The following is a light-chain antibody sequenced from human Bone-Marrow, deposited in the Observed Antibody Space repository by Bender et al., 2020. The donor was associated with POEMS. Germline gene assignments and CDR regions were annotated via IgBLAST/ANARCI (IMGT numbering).Light chain of an antibody. CDR2: SNN. CDR3: AAWDDSLNGPL. J-gene: IGLJ3*02. CDR1: SSNIGHSS. Sequence: QSVLTQPPSVSGTPGQRVTISCSGSSSNIGHSSVHWYQQLPGTAPKLLIYSNNHRPSGVPDRFSGAKSGTSASLAISGLQSEDEADYYCAAWDDSLNGPLFGGGTKLTVL. V-gene: IGLV1-44*01.